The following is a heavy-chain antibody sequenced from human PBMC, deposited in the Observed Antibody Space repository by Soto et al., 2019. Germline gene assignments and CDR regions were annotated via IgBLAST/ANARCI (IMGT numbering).Heavy chain of an antibody. V-gene: IGHV3-30-3*01. J-gene: IGHJ4*02. D-gene: IGHD5-18*01. CDR1: GFTFSSYA. CDR3: ARDHGYSYGFLGY. CDR2: ISYDGSNK. Sequence: PGGSLRLSCAASGFTFSSYAMHWVRQAPGKGLEWVAVISYDGSNKYYADSVKGRFTISRDNSKNTLYLQMNSLRAEDTAVYYCARDHGYSYGFLGYWGQGTLVTV.